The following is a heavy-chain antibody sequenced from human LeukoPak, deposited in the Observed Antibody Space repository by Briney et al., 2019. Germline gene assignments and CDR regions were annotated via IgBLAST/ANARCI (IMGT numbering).Heavy chain of an antibody. J-gene: IGHJ4*02. CDR2: ISSGSDYI. CDR3: ARDPWGTHAY. V-gene: IGHV3-21*01. D-gene: IGHD3-16*01. Sequence: GGSLRLSCAGSGSSSYSLNWVRQAPGKGLEWVSSISSGSDYIYYADSVKGRFTISRDNAKNSLYLQMNSLRAEDTAIYYCARDPWGTHAYWGQGTLVTVSS. CDR1: GSSSYS.